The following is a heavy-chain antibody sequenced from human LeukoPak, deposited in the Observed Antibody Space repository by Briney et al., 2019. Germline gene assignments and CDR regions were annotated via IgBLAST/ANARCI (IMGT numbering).Heavy chain of an antibody. CDR2: IYYSGST. V-gene: IGHV4-59*08. Sequence: PSETLSLTCTVSGGSISSYYWSWIRQPPGKGLEWIGYIYYSGSTNYNPSLKSRVTISVDTSKNQFSLKLSSVTAAGTAVYYCAIRGYCSSTSCAMNGAFDIWGQGTMFTVSS. J-gene: IGHJ3*02. CDR1: GGSISSYY. CDR3: AIRGYCSSTSCAMNGAFDI. D-gene: IGHD2-2*01.